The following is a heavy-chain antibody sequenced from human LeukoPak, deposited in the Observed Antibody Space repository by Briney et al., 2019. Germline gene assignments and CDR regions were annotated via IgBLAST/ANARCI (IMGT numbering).Heavy chain of an antibody. CDR1: GFTFSTYV. CDR2: ISGSGGST. J-gene: IGHJ4*02. V-gene: IGHV3-23*01. CDR3: AKDLVGAFDY. Sequence: PGGSLRLSCAASGFTFSTYVMSWVRQAPGKGLEWVSAISGSGGSTYYADSVKGRFTISRDNSKNTLYLQMNSLRAEDTAVYYCAKDLVGAFDYWGQGTLVTVSS. D-gene: IGHD1-26*01.